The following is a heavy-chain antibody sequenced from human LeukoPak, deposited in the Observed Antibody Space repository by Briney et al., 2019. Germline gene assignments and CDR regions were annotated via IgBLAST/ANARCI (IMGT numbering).Heavy chain of an antibody. CDR1: GCTLTELS. J-gene: IGHJ6*02. Sequence: ASVKVSCKVSGCTLTELSMHWVRQAPGKGLEWMGGFDPEDGETIYAQKFQGRVTMTEDTSTDTAYMELSSLRSEDTAVYYCATGMTTVTKYYYYYGMDVWGQGTTVTVSS. V-gene: IGHV1-24*01. CDR3: ATGMTTVTKYYYYYGMDV. D-gene: IGHD4-17*01. CDR2: FDPEDGET.